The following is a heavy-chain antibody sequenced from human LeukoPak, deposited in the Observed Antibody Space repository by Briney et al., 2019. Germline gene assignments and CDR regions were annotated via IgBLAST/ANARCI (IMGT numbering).Heavy chain of an antibody. V-gene: IGHV3-7*01. CDR3: ARNYWGLGSFWYFTL. CDR2: LKQDGSEK. D-gene: IGHD7-27*01. J-gene: IGHJ2*01. CDR1: GFTFSHYW. Sequence: GGSLRLSCETSGFTFSHYWMSWVRQAPGKGLEWVAYLKQDGSEKEYVDSVKGRFTISRDNAKNSLFLHLNSLRAEDTAVYFCARNYWGLGSFWYFTLWGRGTLVTVSS.